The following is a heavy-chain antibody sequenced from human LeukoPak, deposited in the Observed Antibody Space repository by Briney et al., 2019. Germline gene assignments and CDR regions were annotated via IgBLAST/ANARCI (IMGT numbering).Heavy chain of an antibody. J-gene: IGHJ4*02. V-gene: IGHV4-39*01. CDR2: IYYSGST. D-gene: IGHD6-13*01. Sequence: SETLSLTCTVSGGSISSSSYYWGWIRQPPGKGLEWIGSIYYSGSTYYNPSLKSRVTISVDTSKNQFSLKLSSVTAADTAVYYCARLGAAAGTVDYWGQGTLVTVSS. CDR3: ARLGAAAGTVDY. CDR1: GGSISSSSYY.